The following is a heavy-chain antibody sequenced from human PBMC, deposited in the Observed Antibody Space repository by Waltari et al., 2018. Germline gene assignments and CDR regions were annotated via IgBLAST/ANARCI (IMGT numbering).Heavy chain of an antibody. CDR2: ISANNNKT. J-gene: IGHJ5*02. CDR1: GYTFHSYD. CDR3: ARTSGSQSWLDP. Sequence: QGQLVQSGAEVKKPGASVKVACKASGYTFHSYDISWVRQAPGQGLEWMGWISANNNKTNYSQKVQGRVTMTTDTSTTTAYMELRSLRSDDTAMYFCARTSGSQSWLDPWGQGTLVTVSS. V-gene: IGHV1-18*01. D-gene: IGHD1-26*01.